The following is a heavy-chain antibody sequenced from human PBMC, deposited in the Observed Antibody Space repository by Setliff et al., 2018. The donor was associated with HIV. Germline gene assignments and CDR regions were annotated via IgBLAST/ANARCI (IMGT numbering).Heavy chain of an antibody. Sequence: EASVKVSCKSSGYTFTDFYIHWVRLAPGQGLEWMGWINPHSGGTYYAQKFQGRVTMTRDTSINTAYMELSRLTSDDTAVYFSARTIREGDVFDIWGQGAVVTVSS. V-gene: IGHV1-2*02. D-gene: IGHD3-10*01. CDR2: INPHSGGT. CDR3: ARTIREGDVFDI. CDR1: GYTFTDFY. J-gene: IGHJ3*02.